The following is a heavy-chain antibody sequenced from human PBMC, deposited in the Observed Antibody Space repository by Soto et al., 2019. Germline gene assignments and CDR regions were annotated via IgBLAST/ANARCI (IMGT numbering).Heavy chain of an antibody. V-gene: IGHV3-23*01. D-gene: IGHD3-10*01. CDR2: ISGSGGST. CDR1: GFTFSSYA. CDR3: AKHRSWFGELLLLDY. J-gene: IGHJ4*02. Sequence: GGSLRLSCAASGFTFSSYAMSWVRQAPGKGLEWVSDISGSGGSTYYADSVKGRFTISRDNSKNTLYLQMNSLRAEDTAVYYCAKHRSWFGELLLLDYWGQGTLVTVSS.